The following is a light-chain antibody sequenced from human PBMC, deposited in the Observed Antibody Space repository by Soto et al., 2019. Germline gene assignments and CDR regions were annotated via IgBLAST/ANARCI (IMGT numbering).Light chain of an antibody. J-gene: IGKJ1*01. Sequence: EFVLTQSPDTLSLSPGERATLSCRASQSVSSSYLAWYQQKPGQAPRLLIYGASSRATGIPDRFSGSGSGTDFTLTISRLEPEDFAVYYCQQYGSSPPWTFGQVTKVDSK. CDR1: QSVSSSY. V-gene: IGKV3-20*01. CDR2: GAS. CDR3: QQYGSSPPWT.